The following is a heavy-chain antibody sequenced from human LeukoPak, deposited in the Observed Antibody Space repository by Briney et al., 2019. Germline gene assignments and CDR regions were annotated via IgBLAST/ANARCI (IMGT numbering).Heavy chain of an antibody. J-gene: IGHJ4*02. Sequence: GSSVKVSCKASGGTFSSYTISWVRHAPGQGLEWMGRIIPILGIANYAQKFQGRVTITADKSTSTAYMELSSLRSEDTAVYYCARDSVLVPAATFDYWGQGTLVTVSS. D-gene: IGHD2-2*01. CDR2: IIPILGIA. CDR1: GGTFSSYT. V-gene: IGHV1-69*04. CDR3: ARDSVLVPAATFDY.